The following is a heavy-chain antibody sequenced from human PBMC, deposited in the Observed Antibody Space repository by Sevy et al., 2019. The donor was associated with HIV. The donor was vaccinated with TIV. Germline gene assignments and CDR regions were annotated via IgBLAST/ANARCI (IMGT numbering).Heavy chain of an antibody. J-gene: IGHJ4*02. Sequence: GGSLRLSCVASGFTFSGYWMSWVRQAPGKGLECVANIKEDGSERYYVDSVKGRFIISRDNAKNSLYLQMDSLRAEDTAVYYCAHETFGRFESWGQGTLVTVSS. D-gene: IGHD3-16*01. CDR1: GFTFSGYW. CDR2: IKEDGSER. V-gene: IGHV3-7*01. CDR3: AHETFGRFES.